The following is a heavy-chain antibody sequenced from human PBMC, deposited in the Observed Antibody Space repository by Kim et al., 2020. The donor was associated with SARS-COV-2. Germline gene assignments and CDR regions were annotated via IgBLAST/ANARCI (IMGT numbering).Heavy chain of an antibody. V-gene: IGHV1-69*13. CDR1: GGTFSSYA. CDR3: AVSSSKKVPHYYYYGMDV. J-gene: IGHJ6*02. D-gene: IGHD6-19*01. CDR2: IIPIFGTA. Sequence: SVKVSFKASGGTFSSYAISWVRQAPGQGLEWMGGIIPIFGTANYAQKFQGRVTITADESTSTAYMELSSLRSEDTAVYYCAVSSSKKVPHYYYYGMDVWGQGTTVTVSS.